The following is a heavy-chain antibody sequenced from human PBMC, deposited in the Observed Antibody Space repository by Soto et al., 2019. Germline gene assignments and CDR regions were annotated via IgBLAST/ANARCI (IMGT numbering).Heavy chain of an antibody. Sequence: SETLSLTCAVYGGSVNGYYWNWIRQPPGKGLEWIGEINHTGGTHYNPSLKSRVTTSVDTSKNQFSLRLSSVTAADTAIYYCATRITVFGLLIPPSDPRGRGTQVTNSS. D-gene: IGHD3-3*01. J-gene: IGHJ5*02. CDR3: ATRITVFGLLIPPSDP. CDR1: GGSVNGYY. CDR2: INHTGGT. V-gene: IGHV4-34*01.